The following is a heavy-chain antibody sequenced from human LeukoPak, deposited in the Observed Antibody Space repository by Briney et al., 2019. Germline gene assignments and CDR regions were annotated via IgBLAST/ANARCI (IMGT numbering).Heavy chain of an antibody. J-gene: IGHJ4*02. D-gene: IGHD2-8*01. CDR1: GYTFTGYY. Sequence: ASVTVSCKASGYTFTGYYMHWVRQAPGQGLEWMGGINPNSGGTNYAQKFQGRVTMPRDTSISTAYMELSRLRSEVTAVYYCARDSSYCTNGVCYTIDLVADYWGQGTLVTVSS. CDR2: INPNSGGT. V-gene: IGHV1-2*02. CDR3: ARDSSYCTNGVCYTIDLVADY.